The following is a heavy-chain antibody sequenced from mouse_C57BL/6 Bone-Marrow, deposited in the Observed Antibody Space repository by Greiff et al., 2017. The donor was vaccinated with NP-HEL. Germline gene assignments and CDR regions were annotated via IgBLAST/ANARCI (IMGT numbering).Heavy chain of an antibody. CDR1: GYTFTDYY. CDR2: IYPGSGNT. V-gene: IGHV1-76*01. Sequence: QVQLQQSGAELVRPGASVKLSCKASGYTFTDYYINWVKQRPGQGLEWIARIYPGSGNTYYNEKFKGKATLTAEKSSSTAYMQLSSLTSEDSAVYFCARWRRGYFDYWGQGTTLTVSS. J-gene: IGHJ2*01. CDR3: ARWRRGYFDY.